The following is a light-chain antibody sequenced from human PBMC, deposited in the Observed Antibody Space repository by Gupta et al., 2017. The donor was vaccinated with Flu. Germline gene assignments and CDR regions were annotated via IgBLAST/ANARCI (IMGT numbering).Light chain of an antibody. CDR1: QDIRDD. V-gene: IGKV1-17*01. J-gene: IGKJ3*01. Sequence: DIQMTQSPSPLSASVGDRVTITCRASQDIRDDLGWYQQKPGKAPRRLIYSASTLQSEVPSRFRGSGYGTDFTLTISGLQPDDFATYYCRQHKKYPFTFGPGTKSGQQT. CDR2: SAS. CDR3: RQHKKYPFT.